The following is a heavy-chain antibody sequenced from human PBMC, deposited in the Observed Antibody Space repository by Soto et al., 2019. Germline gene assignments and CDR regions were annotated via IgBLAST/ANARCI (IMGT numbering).Heavy chain of an antibody. V-gene: IGHV4-39*07. CDR3: ARTSRFEY. CDR1: GGSISSDTYS. J-gene: IGHJ4*02. D-gene: IGHD6-6*01. CDR2: INHSGST. Sequence: SETLSLTCAVSGGSISSDTYSWGWIRQPPGKGLERIGEINHSGSTNYNPSLKSRVTISVDTSKNQFSLKLSSVTAADTAVYYCARTSRFEYWGQGTLVTVSS.